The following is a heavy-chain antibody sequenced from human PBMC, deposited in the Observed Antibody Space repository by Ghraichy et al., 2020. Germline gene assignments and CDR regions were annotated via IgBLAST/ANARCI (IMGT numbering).Heavy chain of an antibody. CDR1: GSIFSGSG. CDR3: TRLGGDSGTGLDP. CDR2: IRSKSHNYAT. D-gene: IGHD4-17*01. V-gene: IGHV3-73*01. J-gene: IGHJ5*02. Sequence: GGSLRLSCVDSGSIFSGSGIQWVRQASGKGLEWVGRIRSKSHNYATAYAASVKGRFTVSRDDSKNTVYLQMNSLKTEDTALYYCTRLGGDSGTGLDPWGQGTLVTVSS.